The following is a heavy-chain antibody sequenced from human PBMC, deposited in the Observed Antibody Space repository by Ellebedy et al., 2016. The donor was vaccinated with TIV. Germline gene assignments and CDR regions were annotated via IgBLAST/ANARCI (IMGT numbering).Heavy chain of an antibody. CDR2: ISISDTYT. CDR1: GVVLSGSS. J-gene: IGHJ4*02. D-gene: IGHD1-26*01. CDR3: AREGSVGFDS. V-gene: IGHV3-21*05. Sequence: GVSLKISCAASGVVLSGSSVNWVRQAPGKGLEWLSSISISDTYTYHADSVKGRFSISRDTAKNTVYLQMNNLRAEDTAVYFCAREGSVGFDSWGQGTLVTVSS.